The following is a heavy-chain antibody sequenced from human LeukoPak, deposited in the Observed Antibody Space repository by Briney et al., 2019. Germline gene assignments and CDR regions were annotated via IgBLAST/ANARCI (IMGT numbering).Heavy chain of an antibody. CDR2: IYYSGST. CDR1: GGSISSGSYY. CDR3: ARARDIVVVPAASPRVHRIGPVYYFDY. D-gene: IGHD2-2*01. J-gene: IGHJ4*02. V-gene: IGHV4-30-4*08. Sequence: SETLSLTCTVSGGSISSGSYYWSWIRQPPGKGLEWIGYIYYSGSTYYTPSLKSRVTISVDTSKNQFSLKLSSVTAADTAVYYCARARDIVVVPAASPRVHRIGPVYYFDYWGQGTLVTVSS.